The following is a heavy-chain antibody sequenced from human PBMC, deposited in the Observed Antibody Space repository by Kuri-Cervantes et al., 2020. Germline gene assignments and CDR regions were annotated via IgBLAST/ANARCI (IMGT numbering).Heavy chain of an antibody. D-gene: IGHD6-19*01. CDR2: IIPIFGTA. V-gene: IGHV1-69*06. J-gene: IGHJ5*02. Sequence: SVKVSCKASGGTFSSYAISWVRQAPGQGLEWMGGIIPIFGTANHAQKFQGRVTITADKSTSTVYMELSSLRSEDTAVYYCARAPRYSGWYPTWGQGTLVTVSS. CDR3: ARAPRYSGWYPT. CDR1: GGTFSSYA.